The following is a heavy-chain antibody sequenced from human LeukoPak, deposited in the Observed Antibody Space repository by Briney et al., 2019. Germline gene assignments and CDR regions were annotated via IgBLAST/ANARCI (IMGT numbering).Heavy chain of an antibody. CDR2: IIPIFGTA. J-gene: IGHJ5*02. D-gene: IGHD2-2*01. CDR1: GGTFSSYA. Sequence: ASVKVSCKASGGTFSSYAISWVRQAPGQGLEWMGRIIPIFGTANYAQKFQDRVTITADKSTSTAYMELSSLRSEDTAVYYCAREKGDIVVVPAARSWFDPWGQGTLVTVSS. CDR3: AREKGDIVVVPAARSWFDP. V-gene: IGHV1-69*06.